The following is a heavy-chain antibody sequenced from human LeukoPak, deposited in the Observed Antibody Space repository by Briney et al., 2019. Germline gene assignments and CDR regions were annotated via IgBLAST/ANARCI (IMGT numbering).Heavy chain of an antibody. CDR1: GFTVSSNY. J-gene: IGHJ6*02. V-gene: IGHV3-53*01. CDR3: ARDQRPSSSWSHRYCYGMDV. D-gene: IGHD6-13*01. CDR2: IYSGGST. Sequence: GGSLRLSCAASGFTVSSNYMSWVRQAPGKGLEWVSVIYSGGSTYYADSVKGRFTISRDNSKNTLYLQMNSLRAEDTAVYYCARDQRPSSSWSHRYCYGMDVWGQGTTVTVSS.